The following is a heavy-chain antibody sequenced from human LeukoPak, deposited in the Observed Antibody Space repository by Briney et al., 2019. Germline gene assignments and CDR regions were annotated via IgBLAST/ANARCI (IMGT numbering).Heavy chain of an antibody. CDR3: ARHFTTGSIDH. J-gene: IGHJ4*02. CDR2: ISGGGGST. D-gene: IGHD3-9*01. Sequence: GGSLRLSCAASGFSFSSYAMSWVRQSPGKGLEWVSAISGGGGSTHYADSVKGRFTISRDNSKNTLYLQMNSLRADDTAVYCCARHFTTGSIDHWGQGNLVTVSS. CDR1: GFSFSSYA. V-gene: IGHV3-23*01.